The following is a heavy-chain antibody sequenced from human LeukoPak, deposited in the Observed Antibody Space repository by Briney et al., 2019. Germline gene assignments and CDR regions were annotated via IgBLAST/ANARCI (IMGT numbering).Heavy chain of an antibody. J-gene: IGHJ5*02. CDR2: ISAYNGNT. Sequence: GASVKVSCKASGYTFTGYYMHWVRQAPGQGLEWMGWISAYNGNTNYAQKLQGRVTMTTDTSTSTAYMELRSLRSDDTAVYYCARSSAYCSGTSCSETNWFDPWGQGTLVTVSS. CDR1: GYTFTGYY. V-gene: IGHV1-18*04. D-gene: IGHD2-2*01. CDR3: ARSSAYCSGTSCSETNWFDP.